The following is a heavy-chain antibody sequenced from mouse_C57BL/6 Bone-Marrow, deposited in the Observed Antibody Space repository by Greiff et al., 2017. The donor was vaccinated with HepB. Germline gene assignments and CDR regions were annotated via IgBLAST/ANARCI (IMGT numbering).Heavy chain of an antibody. V-gene: IGHV1-50*01. CDR2: IDPSDSYT. CDR1: GYTFTSYW. CDR3: ARGSPWYFDV. J-gene: IGHJ1*03. Sequence: QVQLQQPGAELVKPGASVKLSCKASGYTFTSYWMQWVKQRPGQGLEWIGEIDPSDSYTNYNQKFKGKATLTVDTSSSTAYMQLSSLTSEDSAVYYCARGSPWYFDVWGTGTTVTVSS.